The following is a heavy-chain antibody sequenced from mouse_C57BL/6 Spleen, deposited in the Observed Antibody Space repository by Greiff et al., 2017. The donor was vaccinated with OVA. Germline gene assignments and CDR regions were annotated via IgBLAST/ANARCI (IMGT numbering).Heavy chain of an antibody. J-gene: IGHJ1*03. CDR1: GFTFTDYY. V-gene: IGHV7-3*01. Sequence: EVQGVESGGGLIQPGGSLSLSCAASGFTFTDYYMSWVRQPPGKALEWLGFLRHKANGYTTEYSASVKGRFTISRDNSQSILYLQMNALRAEDSATYCCARCHEGYFDVWGTGTTVTVSS. CDR2: LRHKANGYTT. CDR3: ARCHEGYFDV.